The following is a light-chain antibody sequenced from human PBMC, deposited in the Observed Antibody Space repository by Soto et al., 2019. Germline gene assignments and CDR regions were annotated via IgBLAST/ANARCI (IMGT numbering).Light chain of an antibody. CDR2: GTS. Sequence: DIQMTQSPSSLSASVGDSVTITCRASQSIIRYLNWYQQKPGKAPKLLIYGTSSLQSGVPSRFSGSGSGTDFTLTISTLQPEDFATYYCQQTFTTPCSFDQGTKLETK. V-gene: IGKV1-39*01. J-gene: IGKJ2*04. CDR3: QQTFTTPCS. CDR1: QSIIRY.